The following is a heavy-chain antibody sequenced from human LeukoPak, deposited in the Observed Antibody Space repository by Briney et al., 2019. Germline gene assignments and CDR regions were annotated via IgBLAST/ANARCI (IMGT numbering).Heavy chain of an antibody. J-gene: IGHJ3*02. CDR1: GGSISNENW. V-gene: IGHV4-4*02. CDR3: ATPNDAFNI. CDR2: IHYRGGT. Sequence: SETLSLTCAVSGGSISNENWWSWVRQPPGKGLEWIGEIHYRGGTNYNPSHRSRVTISVDTSKNQSSLKMTSVTAADTAVYYCATPNDAFNIWGQGTMVTVSS.